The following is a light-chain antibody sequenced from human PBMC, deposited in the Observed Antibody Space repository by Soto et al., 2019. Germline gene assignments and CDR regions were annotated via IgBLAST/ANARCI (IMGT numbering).Light chain of an antibody. CDR1: SSNIGSNY. Sequence: QPVLTQPPSASGTPGQRVTISCSGSSSNIGSNYVYWYQQLPGTAPKLLIYRNNQRPSGVPDRFSGSKSGISASLAISGLRSEDEADYYCAAWDDSLSGLFGGGTKLTVL. CDR3: AAWDDSLSGL. CDR2: RNN. J-gene: IGLJ2*01. V-gene: IGLV1-47*01.